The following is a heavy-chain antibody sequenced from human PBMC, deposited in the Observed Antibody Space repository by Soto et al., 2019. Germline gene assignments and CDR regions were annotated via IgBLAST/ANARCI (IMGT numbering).Heavy chain of an antibody. CDR2: IWYDGSNK. J-gene: IGHJ4*02. D-gene: IGHD6-19*01. CDR3: AREWGSGWYFDY. Sequence: QVQLVESGGGVVQPGRSLRLSCAASGFTFSSYGMHWVRQAPGKGLEWVAVIWYDGSNKYYADSVKGRFTISRDNSKNPLYLQMNSLRAEDTAVYYCAREWGSGWYFDYWGQGTLVTVSS. V-gene: IGHV3-33*01. CDR1: GFTFSSYG.